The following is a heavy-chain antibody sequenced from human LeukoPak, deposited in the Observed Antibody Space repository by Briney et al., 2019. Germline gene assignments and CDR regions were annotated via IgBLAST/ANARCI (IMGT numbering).Heavy chain of an antibody. J-gene: IGHJ4*02. CDR1: GFTFSRHA. CDR3: AKDPYGTRYFDY. V-gene: IGHV3-23*01. CDR2: LSGSGYNT. Sequence: GGSLRLSCAASGFTFSRHALSWVRQAPGKGLEWVSSLSGSGYNTYYAASVKGRFTISRDNSKNTVYLQMNSLRAEDTTVYYCAKDPYGTRYFDYWGQGTLVTVSS. D-gene: IGHD2-2*01.